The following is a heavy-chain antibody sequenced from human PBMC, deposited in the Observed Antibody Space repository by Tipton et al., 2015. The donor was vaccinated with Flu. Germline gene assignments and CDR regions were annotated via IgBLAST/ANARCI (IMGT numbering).Heavy chain of an antibody. Sequence: SLRLSCAASGFTLSSYGMNWVRQAPGKGLEWVSSISSTSSYIFYADSVKGRFTISRDNAKTSLYLQMNSLRAEDTAIYYCARDYGDYYFDYWGQGTLVTVSS. V-gene: IGHV3-21*01. CDR2: ISSTSSYI. D-gene: IGHD4-17*01. CDR1: GFTLSSYG. CDR3: ARDYGDYYFDY. J-gene: IGHJ4*02.